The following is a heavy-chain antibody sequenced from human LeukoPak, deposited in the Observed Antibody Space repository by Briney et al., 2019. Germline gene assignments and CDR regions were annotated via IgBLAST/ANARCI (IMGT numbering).Heavy chain of an antibody. Sequence: SETLSLTCSVSGDSISRPYWSWLRQPPGKGLEWIGYISYSGSTRYNPSFQSRVTISMEMSKTHFSLKLTSVTAADTAVYYCTRLLNNDNAGDPDTFDIWGPRTMVTVSS. CDR1: GDSISRPY. D-gene: IGHD4-17*01. CDR3: TRLLNNDNAGDPDTFDI. V-gene: IGHV4-59*08. CDR2: ISYSGST. J-gene: IGHJ3*02.